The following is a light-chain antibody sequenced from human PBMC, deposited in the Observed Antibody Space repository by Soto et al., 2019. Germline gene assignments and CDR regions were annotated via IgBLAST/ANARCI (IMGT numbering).Light chain of an antibody. Sequence: DVVMTQSPLSLPVTPGEPASISCRSSQSLLHSNVYNHLDWYLQKPGQSPQLLIYLGYNRASGVPDRFSCSGSGTDFTLKISRVEAEDVGVYYFRQAIHARFTFGPGKTGDSK. V-gene: IGKV2-28*01. CDR2: LGY. CDR3: RQAIHARFT. J-gene: IGKJ3*01. CDR1: QSLLHSNVYNH.